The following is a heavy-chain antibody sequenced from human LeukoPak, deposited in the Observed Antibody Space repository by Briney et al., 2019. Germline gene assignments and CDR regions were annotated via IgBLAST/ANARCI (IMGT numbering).Heavy chain of an antibody. V-gene: IGHV4-61*02. D-gene: IGHD3-22*01. J-gene: IGHJ4*02. CDR2: IYTSGST. Sequence: SSQTLSLTCTVSGGSISSDSYYWIWIRQPAGKGLEWIVRIYTSGSTNYNPTLKSRVTISVDTSKNQFPLKLSSVTAADTAVYYCASTDTYYYDSSGYHPRDWGQGTLVTVSS. CDR3: ASTDTYYYDSSGYHPRD. CDR1: GGSISSDSYY.